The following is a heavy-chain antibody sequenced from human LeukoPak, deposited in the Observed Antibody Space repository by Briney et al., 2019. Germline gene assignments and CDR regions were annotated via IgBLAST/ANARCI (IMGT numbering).Heavy chain of an antibody. CDR1: GASVISGGYY. J-gene: IGHJ4*02. CDR2: ISYSGSS. CDR3: ARIQQWLGFDS. V-gene: IGHV4-31*03. Sequence: PSETLSLTCTVSGASVISGGYYWSWLRQRPGKGLEWIGYISYSGSSYYNPSLKSRLTISLDTSKNQFSLKLTSVTAADTAVYFCARIQQWLGFDSWGQGTLVTVSS. D-gene: IGHD6-19*01.